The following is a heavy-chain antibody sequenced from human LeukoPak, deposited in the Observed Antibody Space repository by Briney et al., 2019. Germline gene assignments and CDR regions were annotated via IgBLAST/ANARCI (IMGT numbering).Heavy chain of an antibody. Sequence: PSETLSLTCTVSGGSISSSPYYWGWIRQPPGKGLEWIGSIYYSGTTHYNPSLESRVTISVDTSKNQFSLKLSSVTAADTAVYYCARVGGLWFGELGAFDIWGQGTMVTVSS. CDR1: GGSISSSPYY. J-gene: IGHJ3*02. CDR3: ARVGGLWFGELGAFDI. CDR2: IYYSGTT. V-gene: IGHV4-39*07. D-gene: IGHD3-10*01.